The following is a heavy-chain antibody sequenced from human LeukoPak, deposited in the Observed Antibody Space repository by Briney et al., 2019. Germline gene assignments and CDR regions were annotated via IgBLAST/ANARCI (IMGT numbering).Heavy chain of an antibody. D-gene: IGHD2-15*01. J-gene: IGHJ4*02. CDR1: GGSISSYY. Sequence: SETLSLTCTVSGGSISSYYWSWIRQPPGKGLEWIGYIYYSGSTNYNPSLKSRVTISVDTSKNQFSLKLSSVTAADTAVYYCARDSVGFPFDYWGQGTLATVSS. CDR2: IYYSGST. CDR3: ARDSVGFPFDY. V-gene: IGHV4-59*01.